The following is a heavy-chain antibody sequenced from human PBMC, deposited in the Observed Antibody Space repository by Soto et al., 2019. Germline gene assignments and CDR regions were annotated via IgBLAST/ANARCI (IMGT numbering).Heavy chain of an antibody. Sequence: QLQLRESGPGLVQPSGTLSLTCDVSGDSLTNNHWWSWVRQAPGKGLEWIGEIWHTGRPNYNPSLQGRVAISIDKSKNQFSLNLSSVTAADTAVYYCVRDSRTGCSSINCYMHWGQGTLVTVSS. CDR1: GDSLTNNHW. CDR3: VRDSRTGCSSINCYMH. CDR2: IWHTGRP. V-gene: IGHV4-4*02. J-gene: IGHJ4*02. D-gene: IGHD2-15*01.